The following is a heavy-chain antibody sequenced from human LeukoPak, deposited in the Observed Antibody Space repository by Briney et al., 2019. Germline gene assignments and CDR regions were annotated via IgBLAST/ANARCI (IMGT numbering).Heavy chain of an antibody. CDR1: GGSFSGYY. D-gene: IGHD2-21*01. CDR3: ARLRLYSDY. J-gene: IGHJ4*02. CDR2: INHSGST. V-gene: IGHV4-34*01. Sequence: PSETLSLTCAVYGGSFSGYYWSWIRQPPGKGLEWIGEINHSGSTNYNPSLKSRVTISVDTSKNQFSLKLSSVTAADTAVYYCARLRLYSDYWGQGTLVTVSS.